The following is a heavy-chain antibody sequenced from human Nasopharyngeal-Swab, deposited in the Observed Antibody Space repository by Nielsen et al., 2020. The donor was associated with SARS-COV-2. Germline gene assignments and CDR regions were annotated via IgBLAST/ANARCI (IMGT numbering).Heavy chain of an antibody. CDR1: GFTFDTFG. CDR2: ISGSGSGT. V-gene: IGHV3-23*01. J-gene: IGHJ4*02. D-gene: IGHD4-17*01. Sequence: GASLKISCAASGFTFDTFGMTWVRQAPGKGLEWVSRISGSGSGTYYADSVKGRFTISRDNSKNTLYLQMNSLRADDTAVYYYAKGGVSVYGDSYYFDFWGQGTLVTVSS. CDR3: AKGGVSVYGDSYYFDF.